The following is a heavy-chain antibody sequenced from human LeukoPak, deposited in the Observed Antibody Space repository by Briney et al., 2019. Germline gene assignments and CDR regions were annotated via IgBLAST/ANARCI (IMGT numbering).Heavy chain of an antibody. CDR1: GFTFSSYA. Sequence: GRSLRLSCAASGFTFSSYAMHWVRQAPGKGLEWVADISYDGSNKYYADSVKGRFTISRDNSKNTLYLQMNSLRAEDTAVYYCARGAVWGVLTYFDYWGQGTLVTVSS. D-gene: IGHD3-10*01. V-gene: IGHV3-30*04. J-gene: IGHJ4*02. CDR2: ISYDGSNK. CDR3: ARGAVWGVLTYFDY.